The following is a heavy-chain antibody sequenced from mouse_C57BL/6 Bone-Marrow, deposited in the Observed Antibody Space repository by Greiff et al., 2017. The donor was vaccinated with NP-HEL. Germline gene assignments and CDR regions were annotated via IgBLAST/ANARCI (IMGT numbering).Heavy chain of an antibody. CDR3: ARRLTTVVARGYFDV. V-gene: IGHV1-55*01. D-gene: IGHD1-1*01. Sequence: VQLQQPGAELVKPGASVKMSCKASGYTFTSYWITWVKQRPGQGLEWIGDIYPGSGSTNYNEKFKSKATLTVDTSSSTAYMQLSSLTSEDSAVYYCARRLTTVVARGYFDVWGTGTTVTVSS. CDR2: IYPGSGST. J-gene: IGHJ1*03. CDR1: GYTFTSYW.